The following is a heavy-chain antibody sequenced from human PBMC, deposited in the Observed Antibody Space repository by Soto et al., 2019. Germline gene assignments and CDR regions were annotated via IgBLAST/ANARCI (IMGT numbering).Heavy chain of an antibody. CDR3: ARWGTTGGLDV. J-gene: IGHJ4*02. V-gene: IGHV3-33*05. CDR1: GFTFRSYV. CDR2: TSYDGSNT. D-gene: IGHD3-16*01. Sequence: QVQLVESGGGVVQPGTSLRLSCVGSGFTFRSYVIHWVRQAPGKGLEWVALTSYDGSNTYYDDSVKGRFTISRDNSRNTVDLQMDSVRLEDTALYYCARWGTTGGLDVWGQGTRVSVSS.